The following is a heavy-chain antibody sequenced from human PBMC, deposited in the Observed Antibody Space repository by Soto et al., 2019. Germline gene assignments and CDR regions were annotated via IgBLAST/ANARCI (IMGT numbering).Heavy chain of an antibody. Sequence: EVQLVESGGGLVQPGGSLRLSCAASGFTFSSYAMHWVRQAPGKGLEYVSAISSNGGSTYYANSVMGRFTISRDNSKNTLYLEMGSLSAEDMAVYYCARDSFDTGNSNPFFIYYYYMDVWGKGTTVTVSS. CDR1: GFTFSSYA. V-gene: IGHV3-64*01. CDR3: ARDSFDTGNSNPFFIYYYYMDV. CDR2: ISSNGGST. J-gene: IGHJ6*03. D-gene: IGHD4-4*01.